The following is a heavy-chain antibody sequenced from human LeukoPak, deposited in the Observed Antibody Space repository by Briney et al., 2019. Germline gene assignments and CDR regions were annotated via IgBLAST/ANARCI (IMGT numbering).Heavy chain of an antibody. D-gene: IGHD6-6*01. CDR2: IYTSGTT. Sequence: SETLSLTCPVSGDSISSYFWSWIRQPAGKGLEWIGRIYTSGTTNYNPSLKSRVTMSVDTSKNQFSLKLTSVTAADTAVYYCALEYSSSSGNWFDPWGQGTLVTVSS. V-gene: IGHV4-4*07. J-gene: IGHJ5*02. CDR1: GDSISSYF. CDR3: ALEYSSSSGNWFDP.